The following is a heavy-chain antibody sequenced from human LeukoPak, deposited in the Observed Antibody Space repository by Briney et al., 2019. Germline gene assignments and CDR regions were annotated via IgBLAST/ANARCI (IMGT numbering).Heavy chain of an antibody. CDR2: IHPEGNEK. V-gene: IGHV3-7*04. D-gene: IGHD2-21*02. J-gene: IGHJ4*02. CDR3: ARGDDFSGDY. Sequence: GGPLRLSCTASGFTFSTYWMSWVRQAPGEGLEWVANIHPEGNEKYHVDSVKVRSTISRDNAKNSLYLQMNSLGVEDTAVYYCARGDDFSGDYWGQGTLVTVSS. CDR1: GFTFSTYW.